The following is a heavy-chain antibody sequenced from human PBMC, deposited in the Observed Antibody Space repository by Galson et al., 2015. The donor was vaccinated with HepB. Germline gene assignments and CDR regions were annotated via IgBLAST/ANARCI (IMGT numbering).Heavy chain of an antibody. Sequence: SVKVSCKASGYTFTSYGISWVRQAPGQGLEWMGWISAYNGNTNYAQKLQGRVTMTTDTSTSTAYMELRSLRSDDTAVYYCARNYYGSGSYYNPQPTGSPRYGMDVWGQGTTVTVSS. CDR3: ARNYYGSGSYYNPQPTGSPRYGMDV. CDR2: ISAYNGNT. J-gene: IGHJ6*02. CDR1: GYTFTSYG. V-gene: IGHV1-18*01. D-gene: IGHD3-10*01.